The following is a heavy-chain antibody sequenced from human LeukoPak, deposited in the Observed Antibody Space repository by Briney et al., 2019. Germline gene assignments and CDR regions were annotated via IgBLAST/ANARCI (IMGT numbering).Heavy chain of an antibody. J-gene: IGHJ4*02. CDR3: ARNLGGDFSFGY. V-gene: IGHV4-59*01. Sequence: SETLSLTCTVSGGSISSYYWSWIRQPPGKGLEWIGYIYYSGSTNYNPSLKSRVTISVDTSKNQLSLKLSSVTAADTAVYYCARNLGGDFSFGYWGQGTLVTVSS. CDR2: IYYSGST. CDR1: GGSISSYY. D-gene: IGHD2-21*02.